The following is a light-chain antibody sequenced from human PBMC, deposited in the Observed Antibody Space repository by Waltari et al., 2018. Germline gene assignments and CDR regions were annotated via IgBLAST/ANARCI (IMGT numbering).Light chain of an antibody. CDR1: QSVSRW. CDR3: QKYVTLPAT. J-gene: IGKJ1*01. CDR2: GAS. V-gene: IGKV3-20*01. Sequence: EIVLTQSPGTLSLSPGERATLTCRASQSVSRWLAWYQQKPGQPPRLLIYGASSRSNGIPDGFSDSGSGTDFSLTISRLEPEDSAVYYCQKYVTLPATFGQGTKVEVK.